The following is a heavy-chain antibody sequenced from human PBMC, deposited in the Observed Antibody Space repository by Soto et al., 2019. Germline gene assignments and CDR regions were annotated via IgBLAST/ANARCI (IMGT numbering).Heavy chain of an antibody. CDR2: INHSGST. D-gene: IGHD3-10*02. CDR3: ARAGAVFGLGDV. V-gene: IGHV4-34*01. J-gene: IGHJ6*02. Sequence: SETLSLTCAVYGGSFSCYYWSWIRQPPGKGLEWMGEINHSGSTNYNPSLKSRVTISVDTSKNKFSLKLSSVTAADTAVYYCARAGAVFGLGDVWGQGTTVTVSS. CDR1: GGSFSCYY.